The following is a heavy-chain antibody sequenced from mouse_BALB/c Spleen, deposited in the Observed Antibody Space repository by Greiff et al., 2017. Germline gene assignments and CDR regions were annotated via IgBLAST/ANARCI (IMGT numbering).Heavy chain of an antibody. Sequence: DVKLVESGGGLVKPGGSLKLSCAASGFTFSDYYMYWVRQTPEKRLEWVATISDGGSYTYYPDSVKGRFTISRDNAKNNLYLQMSSLKSEDTAMYYCARAYDYDGDYYAMDYWGQGTSVTVSS. D-gene: IGHD2-4*01. CDR1: GFTFSDYY. J-gene: IGHJ4*01. CDR2: ISDGGSYT. V-gene: IGHV5-4*02. CDR3: ARAYDYDGDYYAMDY.